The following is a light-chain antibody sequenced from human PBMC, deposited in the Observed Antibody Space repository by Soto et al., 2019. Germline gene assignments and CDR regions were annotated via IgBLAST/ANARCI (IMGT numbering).Light chain of an antibody. Sequence: DIQMTQSPSAMSASVGDRITITCRASQDIRNYLAWFQQKPGRAPKLLIYAVFTLQSGVPSRFSGSGSGAEFTLTISSLQHEDFETYYCQQLDSYHLTLGGGTKVDLK. V-gene: IGKV1-17*03. CDR2: AVF. CDR3: QQLDSYHLT. J-gene: IGKJ4*01. CDR1: QDIRNY.